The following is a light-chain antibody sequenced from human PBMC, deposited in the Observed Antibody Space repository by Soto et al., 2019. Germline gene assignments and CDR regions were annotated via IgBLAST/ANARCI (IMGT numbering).Light chain of an antibody. CDR3: QHHYEWGT. Sequence: EIVMTQSPATLSVSPGETATLSCRASQSVSNKIVWYQQKPGQAPRLLIYDATTRPTGIPARFSGSGSGTEFTRIISSLHSEDFAVYYCQHHYEWGTFGGGTKVEI. J-gene: IGKJ4*01. V-gene: IGKV3-15*01. CDR2: DAT. CDR1: QSVSNK.